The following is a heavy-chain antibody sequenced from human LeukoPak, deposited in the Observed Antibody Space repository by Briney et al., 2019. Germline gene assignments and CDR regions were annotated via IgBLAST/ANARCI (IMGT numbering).Heavy chain of an antibody. Sequence: SETLSLTCTVSGGSINSYWSWIRQPAGKGLEWIGRISGSGTITYNPALQSRLSISIDTSKNQFSLKLSSVTAADTAVYYCVRGRYSSGWFKDKNWFDPWGQGIPVTVSS. CDR1: GGSINSY. V-gene: IGHV4-4*07. CDR2: ISGSGTI. D-gene: IGHD6-19*01. CDR3: VRGRYSSGWFKDKNWFDP. J-gene: IGHJ5*02.